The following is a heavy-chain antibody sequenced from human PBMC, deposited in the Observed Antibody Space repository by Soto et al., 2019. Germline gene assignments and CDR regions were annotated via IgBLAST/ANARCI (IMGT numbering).Heavy chain of an antibody. J-gene: IGHJ4*02. CDR3: ARGRLTVYVSGSRTFDY. V-gene: IGHV4-34*01. CDR1: GGSFSGYY. CDR2: INHSGST. D-gene: IGHD3-10*01. Sequence: QVQLQQWGAGLLKPSETLSLTCAVYGGSFSGYYWSWIRQPPGKGLEWIGEINHSGSTNYNPSLTSRVTVSGDSSKNQFSLKLSAVAAADTAGYYCARGRLTVYVSGSRTFDYWVQGTLVTVSS.